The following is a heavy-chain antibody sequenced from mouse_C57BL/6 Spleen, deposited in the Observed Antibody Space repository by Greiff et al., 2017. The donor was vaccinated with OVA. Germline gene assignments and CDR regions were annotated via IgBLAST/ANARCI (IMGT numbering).Heavy chain of an antibody. V-gene: IGHV1-69*01. CDR2: IDPSDSYT. CDR1: GYTFTSYW. CDR3: ARRLLEDAMDY. Sequence: QVQLQQPGAELVMPGASVELSCKASGYTFTSYWMHWVKQRPGQGLEWIGEIDPSDSYTNYNQKFKGKSTLTVDKSSSTAYMQLSSLTSEDSAVYYCARRLLEDAMDYWGQGTSVTVSS. D-gene: IGHD2-3*01. J-gene: IGHJ4*01.